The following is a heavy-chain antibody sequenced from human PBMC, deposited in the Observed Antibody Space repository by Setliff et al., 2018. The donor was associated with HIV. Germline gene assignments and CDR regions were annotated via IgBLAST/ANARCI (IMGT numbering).Heavy chain of an antibody. CDR1: GGSFSSYY. J-gene: IGHJ5*02. V-gene: IGHV3-11*05. Sequence: LSLTCAVYGGSFSSYYWIWIRQPPGQGLEWVSGISWNIFNIAYADSVKGRFTISRDNAKNSLYLQMNSLRAEDTAVYYCARDLGYYDSFDPWGQGTLVTVSS. D-gene: IGHD3-22*01. CDR3: ARDLGYYDSFDP. CDR2: ISWNIFNI.